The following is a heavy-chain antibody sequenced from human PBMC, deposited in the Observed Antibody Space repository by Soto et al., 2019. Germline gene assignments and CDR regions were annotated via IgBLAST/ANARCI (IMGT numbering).Heavy chain of an antibody. D-gene: IGHD3-22*01. CDR2: ISAYNGNT. J-gene: IGHJ3*02. CDR3: ASARNYYYDSSGYLGPDAFDI. Sequence: ASGKVSCKASGYTFTSYGISWVRQAPGQGLEWMGWISAYNGNTNYAQKLQGRVTMTTDTSTSTAYMELRSLRSDDTAVYYCASARNYYYDSSGYLGPDAFDIWGQGTMVTVSS. CDR1: GYTFTSYG. V-gene: IGHV1-18*01.